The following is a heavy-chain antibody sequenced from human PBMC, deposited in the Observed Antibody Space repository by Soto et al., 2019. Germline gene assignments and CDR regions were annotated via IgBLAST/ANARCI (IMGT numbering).Heavy chain of an antibody. CDR1: GGSFSAYY. CDR2: VNHSVST. V-gene: IGHV4-34*01. J-gene: IGHJ4*02. D-gene: IGHD3-3*01. Sequence: SETLSLTCAVYGGSFSAYYWSWIRHPRGKGLEWIGEVNHSVSTNSNPSLKSRVSISLDTSKNQFSLKLSSVTAADTAVYYCARATAPVLRPLEWSTIIQHYFDFWGQGTRVTVSS. CDR3: ARATAPVLRPLEWSTIIQHYFDF.